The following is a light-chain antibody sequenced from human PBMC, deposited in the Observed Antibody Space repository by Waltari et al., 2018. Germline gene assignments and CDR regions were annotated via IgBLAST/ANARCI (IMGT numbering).Light chain of an antibody. V-gene: IGKV3-20*01. CDR1: QSVTRA. Sequence: EIVFTQSPGTLSLSPGESATLACRTSQSVTRALAWYQQKPGQAPRLLIYGASNRATGIPDRFSGSGSVTDFSLTISSLEPEDFAVYYCQHYLRLPVTFGQGTKVEVK. CDR2: GAS. CDR3: QHYLRLPVT. J-gene: IGKJ1*01.